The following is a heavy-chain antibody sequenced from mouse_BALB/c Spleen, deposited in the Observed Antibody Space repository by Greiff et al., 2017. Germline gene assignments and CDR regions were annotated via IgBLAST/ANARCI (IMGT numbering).Heavy chain of an antibody. Sequence: VQLQQSGAELAKPGASVKMSCKASGYTFTSYWMHWVKQRPGQGLEWIGYINPSTGYTEYNQKFKDKATLTADKSSSTAYMQLSSLTSEDSAVYYCARDGNYDAMDYWGQGTSVTVSS. CDR3: ARDGNYDAMDY. D-gene: IGHD2-1*01. J-gene: IGHJ4*01. V-gene: IGHV1-7*01. CDR2: INPSTGYT. CDR1: GYTFTSYW.